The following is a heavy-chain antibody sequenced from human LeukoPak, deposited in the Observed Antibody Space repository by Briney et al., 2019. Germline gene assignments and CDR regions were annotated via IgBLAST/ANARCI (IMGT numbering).Heavy chain of an antibody. CDR1: GFTFSNSA. CDR2: LSGSGITT. V-gene: IGHV3-23*01. D-gene: IGHD6-19*01. CDR3: AKGIYSSGWSYFDY. Sequence: GGSLRLSCAASGFTFSNSAMSWVGQAPGKGLEWVSTLSGSGITTYYADSVKGRFTISRDNSKNTLYLQMNTLRAEDSALYYCAKGIYSSGWSYFDYWGHGTLVTVSS. J-gene: IGHJ4*01.